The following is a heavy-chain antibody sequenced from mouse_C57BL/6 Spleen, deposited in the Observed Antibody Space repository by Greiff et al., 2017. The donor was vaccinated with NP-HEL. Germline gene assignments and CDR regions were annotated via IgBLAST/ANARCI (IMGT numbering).Heavy chain of an antibody. Sequence: EVQLQQSGPELVKPGASVKMSCKASGYTFTDYNMPWVKQSHGKSLEWIGYINPNNGGTSYNQKFKGKATLTVNKSSSTAYMELRSLTSEDSAVYYCARGSSSYGVFAYWGQGTLVTVSA. J-gene: IGHJ3*01. D-gene: IGHD3-2*02. CDR3: ARGSSSYGVFAY. V-gene: IGHV1-22*01. CDR1: GYTFTDYN. CDR2: INPNNGGT.